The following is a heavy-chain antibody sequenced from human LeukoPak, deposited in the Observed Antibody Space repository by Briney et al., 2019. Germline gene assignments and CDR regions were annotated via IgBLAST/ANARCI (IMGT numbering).Heavy chain of an antibody. CDR2: ISYDGSNK. Sequence: GGSLRLSCAASGSTFSSYAMHWVRQAPGKGLEWVAVISYDGSNKYYADSVKGRFTISRDNSKNTLYLQMNSLRAEDTAVYYCARTYYYGSGSHNWFDPWGQGTLVTVSS. CDR3: ARTYYYGSGSHNWFDP. D-gene: IGHD3-10*01. V-gene: IGHV3-30-3*01. CDR1: GSTFSSYA. J-gene: IGHJ5*02.